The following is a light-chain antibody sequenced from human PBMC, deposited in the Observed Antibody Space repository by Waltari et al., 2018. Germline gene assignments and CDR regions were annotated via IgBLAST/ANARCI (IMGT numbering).Light chain of an antibody. CDR2: KAN. V-gene: IGLV8-61*01. Sequence: QTVVSQEPSLSVSPGGTVTLPCALSSGSLSTTYYLSRYQQTPGQPPRTLMYKANIRSSGVPDRFSGSSLGNKAALTITGAQADDESDYYCLVYMGSGIWVFGGGTKLTVL. CDR1: SGSLSTTYY. J-gene: IGLJ3*02. CDR3: LVYMGSGIWV.